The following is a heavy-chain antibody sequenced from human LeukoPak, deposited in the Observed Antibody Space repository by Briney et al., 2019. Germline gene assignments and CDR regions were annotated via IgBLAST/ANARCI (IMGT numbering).Heavy chain of an antibody. V-gene: IGHV3-23*01. CDR2: ITTGDGNT. CDR1: GFTFSSYT. Sequence: GGSLRLSCTASGFTFSSYTMTWVRQAPGKGLKWVSTITTGDGNTYYADSVKGRFTISRDNSKNTLYLQMNSLRAEDTAVYYCAREGDEDYYDSSGFDYWGQGTLVTVSS. D-gene: IGHD3-22*01. CDR3: AREGDEDYYDSSGFDY. J-gene: IGHJ4*02.